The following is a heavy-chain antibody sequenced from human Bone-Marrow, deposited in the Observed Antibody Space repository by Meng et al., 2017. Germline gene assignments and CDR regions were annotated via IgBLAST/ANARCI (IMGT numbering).Heavy chain of an antibody. J-gene: IGHJ4*02. V-gene: IGHV3-48*03. Sequence: GESLKISCSASGFTFSSYEMNWVRQAPGKGLEWVSYISSSGSTIYYADSVKGRFTISRDNAKNSLYLQMNSLRAEDTAVYYCAREDYGDSFDYWGQGTLVTVSS. D-gene: IGHD4-17*01. CDR3: AREDYGDSFDY. CDR1: GFTFSSYE. CDR2: ISSSGSTI.